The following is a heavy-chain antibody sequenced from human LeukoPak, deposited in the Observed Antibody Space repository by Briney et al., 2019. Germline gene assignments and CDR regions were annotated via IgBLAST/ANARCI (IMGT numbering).Heavy chain of an antibody. CDR1: GFTFSSYG. CDR2: IWYDGSNK. Sequence: GGSLRLSCAASGFTFSSYGMHWVRQAPGKGLQWVAVIWYDGSNKYYADSVKGRFTISRDNSKNTLYLQMNSLRAEATAVYYCARGSSGPYYFDYWGQGTLVTVSS. CDR3: ARGSSGPYYFDY. V-gene: IGHV3-33*01. J-gene: IGHJ4*02. D-gene: IGHD6-19*01.